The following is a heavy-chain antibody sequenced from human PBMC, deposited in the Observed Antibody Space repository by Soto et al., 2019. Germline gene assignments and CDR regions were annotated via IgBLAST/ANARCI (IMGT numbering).Heavy chain of an antibody. CDR2: TYYKSKWNN. CDR3: TGITWFRGMDV. D-gene: IGHD3-10*01. CDR1: GDSVSSNSAG. Sequence: PSQTLSLTCAISGDSVSSNSAGWNWIRQSPSRGLEWLGRTYYKSKWNNDYALSVKSRITINPDTSKNQFSLHLNSVTPEDTAVYYCTGITWFRGMDVWGQGTPVTVSS. V-gene: IGHV6-1*01. J-gene: IGHJ6*02.